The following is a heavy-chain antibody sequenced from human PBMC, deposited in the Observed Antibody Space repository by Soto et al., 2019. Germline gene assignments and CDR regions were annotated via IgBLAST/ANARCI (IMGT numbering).Heavy chain of an antibody. CDR1: GFDFSLFA. CDR2: ISGGGRST. D-gene: IGHD1-1*01. CDR3: AKYFPRVDIPTTYYFDS. J-gene: IGHJ4*02. Sequence: EVQLLQSGGGVVQPGGSLRLSCAASGFDFSLFAMSWVRQAPGKGLEWVSAISGGGRSTFYADSVKGRFTSSRDNSNNMVYLQMNGLRVEDTAVYYCAKYFPRVDIPTTYYFDSLGQGRLVTVSS. V-gene: IGHV3-23*01.